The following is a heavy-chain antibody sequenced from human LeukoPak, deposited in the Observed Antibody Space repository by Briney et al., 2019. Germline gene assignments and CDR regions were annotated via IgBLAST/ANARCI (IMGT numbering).Heavy chain of an antibody. Sequence: SETLSLTCAVSGGSISSGGYSWSWIRQPPGKGLEWIGYIYHSGSTYCNPSLKSRVTISVDRSKNQFSLKLSSVTAADTAVYYCARVAHRNAFDIWGQGTMVTVSS. CDR1: GGSISSGGYS. J-gene: IGHJ3*02. D-gene: IGHD1-14*01. V-gene: IGHV4-30-2*01. CDR3: ARVAHRNAFDI. CDR2: IYHSGST.